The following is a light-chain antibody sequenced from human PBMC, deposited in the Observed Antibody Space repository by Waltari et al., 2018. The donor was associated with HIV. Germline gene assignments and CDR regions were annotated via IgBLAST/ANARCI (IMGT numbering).Light chain of an antibody. V-gene: IGLV2-14*03. CDR3: ASNRLDYTLI. CDR2: DIN. Sequence: QSALTQPASVSGFLGQSINISCTGISTDSRFYQYVSWYQQYPGKIPRLIIFDINNRPSGVSVHFSGARSGNSASLTFSGLQSGDEAHYYCASNRLDYTLIFGGGTKLTVL. J-gene: IGLJ2*01. CDR1: STDSRFYQY.